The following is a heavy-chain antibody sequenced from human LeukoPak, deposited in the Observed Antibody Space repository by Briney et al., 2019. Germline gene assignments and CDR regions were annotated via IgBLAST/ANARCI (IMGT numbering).Heavy chain of an antibody. CDR3: ARGTVVRGVIYHYYYMDA. D-gene: IGHD3-10*01. CDR1: GGTFSSYA. J-gene: IGHJ6*03. Sequence: SVKVSCKASGGTFSSYAISWVRQAPGQGLEWKGGIIPIFGTANYAQKFQGRVTITTDESTSTAYMELSSLRSEDTAVYYCARGTVVRGVIYHYYYMDAWGKGTTVTVSS. CDR2: IIPIFGTA. V-gene: IGHV1-69*05.